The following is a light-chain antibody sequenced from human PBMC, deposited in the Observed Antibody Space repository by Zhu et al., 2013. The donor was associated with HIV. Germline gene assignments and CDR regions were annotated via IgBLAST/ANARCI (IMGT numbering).Light chain of an antibody. CDR1: QSVASN. V-gene: IGKV3-15*01. Sequence: EIVXTQSPVTLSVSPGERVILSCRASQSVASNLAWYQQRPGQAPRLLIYGASTRATGVPARFSGSGSGTEFTLTVSSLQSEDFAVYFCQQYNNWPPITFGQGTRLEIK. J-gene: IGKJ5*01. CDR2: GAS. CDR3: QQYNNWPPIT.